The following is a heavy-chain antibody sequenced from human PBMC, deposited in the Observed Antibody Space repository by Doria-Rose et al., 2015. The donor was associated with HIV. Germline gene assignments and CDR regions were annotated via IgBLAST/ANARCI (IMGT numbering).Heavy chain of an antibody. V-gene: IGHV2-26*01. D-gene: IGHD6-13*01. CDR3: ARIKSSRWYHKYYFDF. J-gene: IGHJ4*02. CDR1: GVSLSSPGMG. CDR2: IFSDDER. Sequence: QESGPVLVKPTETLTLTCTVSGVSLSSPGMGVSWIRQPPGKALEWLANIFSDDERSYKPSLKSRLTISRGTSKSQVVLTMTDMDPVDTATYYCARIKSSRWYHKYYFDFWGQGTLAIVSA.